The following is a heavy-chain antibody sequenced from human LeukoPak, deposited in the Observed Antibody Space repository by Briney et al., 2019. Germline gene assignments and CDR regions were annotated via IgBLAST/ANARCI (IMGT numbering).Heavy chain of an antibody. Sequence: GGSLRLSCAASGFTFSSYSMNWVRQAPGKGLEWVSGISWNSGSIGYADSVKGRFTISRDNAKNSLYLQMNGLRAEDTALYYCAKADYYDSSGRTYYFDYWGQGTLVTVSS. J-gene: IGHJ4*02. V-gene: IGHV3-9*01. CDR2: ISWNSGSI. CDR1: GFTFSSYS. D-gene: IGHD3-22*01. CDR3: AKADYYDSSGRTYYFDY.